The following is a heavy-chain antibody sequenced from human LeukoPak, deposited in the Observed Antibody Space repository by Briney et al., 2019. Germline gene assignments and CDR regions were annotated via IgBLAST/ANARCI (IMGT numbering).Heavy chain of an antibody. CDR1: GYIFTTFG. CDR2: ISPYNGNK. V-gene: IGHV1-18*01. D-gene: IGHD5-12*01. Sequence: ASVKVSCKASGYIFTTFGITWVRQDPGQGLEWMGWISPYNGNKEYSQNFRGRVTMTTDTSTSTAYMELRSLTSDDTAVYFCARNLGSGYDMIDYWGQGTLVTVSS. CDR3: ARNLGSGYDMIDY. J-gene: IGHJ4*02.